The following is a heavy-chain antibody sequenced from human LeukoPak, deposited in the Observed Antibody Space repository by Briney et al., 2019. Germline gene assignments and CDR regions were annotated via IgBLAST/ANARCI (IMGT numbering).Heavy chain of an antibody. CDR2: IYTGGST. J-gene: IGHJ4*02. V-gene: IGHV3-53*01. CDR1: GFIVSANY. CDR3: AKDRFGRYYDTH. D-gene: IGHD3-22*01. Sequence: GGSLRLSCAASGFIVSANYMSWVRQAPGKGLEWVSVIYTGGSTYYADSVKGRFTISRDNSKNTLYLQMNSLRAEDTAVYYCAKDRFGRYYDTHWGQGTLVTVSS.